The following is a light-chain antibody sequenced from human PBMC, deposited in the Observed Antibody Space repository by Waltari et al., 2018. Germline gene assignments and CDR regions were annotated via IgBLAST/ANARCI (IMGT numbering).Light chain of an antibody. CDR2: RND. CDR3: AAWDDSLSGVV. V-gene: IGLV1-47*01. Sequence: QSVLTQPPSASGTPGQRVTLSCSGSGSNIGSNYVYWYQQLPGTAPKLLISRNDQRPSGVPDRFSGSKSGTSASLAISGLRSEDETDYYGAAWDDSLSGVVFGGGTKLTVL. CDR1: GSNIGSNY. J-gene: IGLJ2*01.